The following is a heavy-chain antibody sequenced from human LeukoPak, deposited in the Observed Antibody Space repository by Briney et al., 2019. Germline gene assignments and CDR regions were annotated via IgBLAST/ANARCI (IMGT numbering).Heavy chain of an antibody. J-gene: IGHJ4*02. CDR1: GGSISSSNW. CDR2: IYYSGST. CDR3: ARERDYYDSSGSPSY. D-gene: IGHD3-22*01. Sequence: PSETLSLTCAVSGGSISSSNWWSWVRQPPGKGLEWIGSIYYSGSTYYNPSLKSRVTISVDTSKNQFSLKVRSVTAADTAVYYCARERDYYDSSGSPSYWGQGTLVTVSS. V-gene: IGHV4-4*02.